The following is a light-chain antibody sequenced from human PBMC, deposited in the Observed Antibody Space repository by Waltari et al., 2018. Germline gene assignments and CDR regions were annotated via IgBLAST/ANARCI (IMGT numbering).Light chain of an antibody. CDR3: QQSYSTWP. CDR1: QNINSF. Sequence: DIQMTQSPSSLSASVGDRATISCRASQNINSFLNWYQQKPGRAPKLLIYAASSLHSGVPSRFSGSGSGTDYTLTISSLQPEDFATYYCQQSYSTWPSGQGTKVEIK. J-gene: IGKJ1*01. CDR2: AAS. V-gene: IGKV1-39*01.